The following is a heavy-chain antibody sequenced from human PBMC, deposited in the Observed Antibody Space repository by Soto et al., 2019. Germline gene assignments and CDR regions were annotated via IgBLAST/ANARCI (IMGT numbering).Heavy chain of an antibody. J-gene: IGHJ6*02. V-gene: IGHV3-30*18. Sequence: QVQLVESGGGVVKPGRSLRLSCAASELTFSRYGMHWVRQAPGKGLEWVAMISDDGTKKNYADSVKGRFTISRDNSKNTMYLQMNSLRPEDTAVYYCAKYIVVPSALGYYYYGMDFWGQGTTVTVSS. D-gene: IGHD2-2*01. CDR1: ELTFSRYG. CDR2: ISDDGTKK. CDR3: AKYIVVPSALGYYYYGMDF.